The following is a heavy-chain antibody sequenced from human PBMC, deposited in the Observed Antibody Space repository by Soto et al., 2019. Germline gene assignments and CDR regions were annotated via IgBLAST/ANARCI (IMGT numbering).Heavy chain of an antibody. CDR2: IYWDDDK. J-gene: IGHJ4*02. D-gene: IGHD4-17*01. CDR3: AHRQRTVYFDY. CDR1: GFSLSTSGVG. V-gene: IGHV2-5*02. Sequence: QITLKESGPPLVKPTQTLTLTCTFSGFSLSTSGVGVGWIRQPPGKALEWLALIYWDDDKRYSPSLKSRFTITEDTSKNQVVLTLTNMDPVDTATYYCAHRQRTVYFDYWGQGTLVTVSS.